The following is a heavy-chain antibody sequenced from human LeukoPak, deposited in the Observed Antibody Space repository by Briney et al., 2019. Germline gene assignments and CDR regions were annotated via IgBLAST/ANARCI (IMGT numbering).Heavy chain of an antibody. CDR1: GFTFSDHY. D-gene: IGHD6-13*01. V-gene: IGHV3-72*01. Sequence: GGSLRLSCAASGFTFSDHYIDWFRQAPGKGLEWVGRSRNKANSYTTSYAASVKGRFTISRDDSKNSLYLQMNSLKTEDTAVYYCTRIAAVGTHFDYWGQGTLVTVSS. CDR3: TRIAAVGTHFDY. CDR2: SRNKANSYTT. J-gene: IGHJ4*02.